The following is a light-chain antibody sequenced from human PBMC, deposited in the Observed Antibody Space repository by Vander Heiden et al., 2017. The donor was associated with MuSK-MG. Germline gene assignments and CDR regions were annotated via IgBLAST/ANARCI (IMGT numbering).Light chain of an antibody. CDR2: RNN. V-gene: IGLV1-47*01. J-gene: IGLJ2*01. Sequence: QSVLTQPPSASGTPRQMGTISCSGSSSHIGSNYVYWYQQHPGTAPKLLIYRNNQRPSGVPERFSGSKSGTSASLAISGLRSEDEADYYCAAWDDSLSGVVFGGGTKLTVL. CDR1: SSHIGSNY. CDR3: AAWDDSLSGVV.